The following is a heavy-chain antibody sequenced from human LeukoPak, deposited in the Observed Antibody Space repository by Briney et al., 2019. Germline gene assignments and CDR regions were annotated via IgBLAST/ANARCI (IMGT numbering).Heavy chain of an antibody. Sequence: GRSLRLSCAASGFTFSNYGMHWVRQAPGKGLEWVAVIWYDGSNKYYADSVKGRFTISRDNSKNTLYLQVNSLRAEDTAVYYCAGGRGNDYKDALDIWGQGTMVTVSS. CDR1: GFTFSNYG. CDR3: AGGRGNDYKDALDI. V-gene: IGHV3-33*01. J-gene: IGHJ3*02. D-gene: IGHD4-11*01. CDR2: IWYDGSNK.